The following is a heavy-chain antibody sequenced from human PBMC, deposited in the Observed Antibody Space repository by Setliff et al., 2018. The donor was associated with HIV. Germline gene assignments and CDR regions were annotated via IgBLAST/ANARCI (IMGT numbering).Heavy chain of an antibody. V-gene: IGHV4-38-2*01. CDR3: ARHEPNLGYCSSTSCYWAI. CDR2: IYYSGST. CDR1: GYSISSGSY. Sequence: PETLSPTCAVSGYSISSGSYWGLTRQPPGKGLEWIGSIYYSGSTYYNPSLRSRVTISGDMSKNQFSLNMSSVTAADTAVYYCARHEPNLGYCSSTSCYWAIWGRGTLVTVSS. D-gene: IGHD2-2*01. J-gene: IGHJ4*02.